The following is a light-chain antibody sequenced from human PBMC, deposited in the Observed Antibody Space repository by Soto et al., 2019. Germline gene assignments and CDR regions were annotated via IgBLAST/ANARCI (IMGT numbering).Light chain of an antibody. Sequence: DIVMTQSPDSLAVSLGERATINCKSSQSVLYSSNNKNYLAWYQQKPGQHPKLLIYWASTRESGVPDRFSGSGSGTDFTLPISSLQAEDVAVYYCQQYYSTPPTFGPGTKVDIK. CDR2: WAS. V-gene: IGKV4-1*01. CDR1: QSVLYSSNNKNY. CDR3: QQYYSTPPT. J-gene: IGKJ3*01.